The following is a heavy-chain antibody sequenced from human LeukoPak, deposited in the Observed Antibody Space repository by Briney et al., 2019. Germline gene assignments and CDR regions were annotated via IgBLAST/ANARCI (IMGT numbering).Heavy chain of an antibody. CDR3: ARLQQHRAAFDI. V-gene: IGHV5-51*01. CDR2: IYPDDSDI. Sequence: GESLKISCKGSGYNFTKYWIGWVRQMPGKGLEWMGIIYPDDSDIRYSPSFQVQITISADKSISTAYLQWSSLQASDTAMYYCARLQQHRAAFDIWGQGTMVTVSS. J-gene: IGHJ3*02. D-gene: IGHD6-13*01. CDR1: GYNFTKYW.